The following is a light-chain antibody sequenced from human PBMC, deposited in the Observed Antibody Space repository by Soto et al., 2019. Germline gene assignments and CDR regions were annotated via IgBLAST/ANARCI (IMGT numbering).Light chain of an antibody. V-gene: IGKV3-15*01. Sequence: EVVMTQSPATLSVSPGERATLSCRASQSVGSHLAWYQQKHGQAPRLLIYYTSTRATGIPARFSGSGSGTEFTLTISSLQSEDFAVYFCHQYNNWPLTFGPGTKVDIK. CDR3: HQYNNWPLT. CDR1: QSVGSH. J-gene: IGKJ3*01. CDR2: YTS.